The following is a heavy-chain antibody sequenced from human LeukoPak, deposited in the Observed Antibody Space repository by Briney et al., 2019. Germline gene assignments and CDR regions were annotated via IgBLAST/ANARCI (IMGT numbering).Heavy chain of an antibody. CDR1: GFTVSSYW. CDR2: IKQDGSEK. CDR3: ARIAAAYYYYYMDV. J-gene: IGHJ6*03. Sequence: PGGSLRLSCAASGFTVSSYWMCWVRQAPGKGLEWVANIKQDGSEKYYVDSVKGRFTISRDNAKNSLYLQMNSLRAEDTAVYYCARIAAAYYYYYMDVWGKGTTVTVSS. V-gene: IGHV3-7*01. D-gene: IGHD6-13*01.